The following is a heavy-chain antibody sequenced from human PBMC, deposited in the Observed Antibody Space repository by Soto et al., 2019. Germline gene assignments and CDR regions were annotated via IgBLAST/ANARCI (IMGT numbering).Heavy chain of an antibody. CDR3: ARSLWKQLDPDDAFDI. D-gene: IGHD6-13*01. CDR1: GYTFTSYG. V-gene: IGHV1-18*01. Sequence: QVQLVQSGAEVKKPGASVKVSCKASGYTFTSYGISWVRQAPGQGLEWMGWISAYNGNTNNAQKLQGRVTMTTDTYTSTAYMELRSLRSDDTAVYYCARSLWKQLDPDDAFDIWGQGTMVTVSS. J-gene: IGHJ3*02. CDR2: ISAYNGNT.